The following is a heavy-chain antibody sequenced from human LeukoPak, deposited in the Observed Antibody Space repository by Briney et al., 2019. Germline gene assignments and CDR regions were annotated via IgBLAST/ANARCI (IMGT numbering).Heavy chain of an antibody. J-gene: IGHJ3*02. CDR3: ARDRWYYDFWSGYDAFDI. Sequence: PSETLSLTCTVSGGSISSYYWSWIRQPAGKGLERIGRIYTSGSTNYNPSLKSRVTMSVDTSKNQFSLKLSSVTAADTAVYYCARDRWYYDFWSGYDAFDIWGQGTMVTVSS. D-gene: IGHD3-3*01. V-gene: IGHV4-4*07. CDR1: GGSISSYY. CDR2: IYTSGST.